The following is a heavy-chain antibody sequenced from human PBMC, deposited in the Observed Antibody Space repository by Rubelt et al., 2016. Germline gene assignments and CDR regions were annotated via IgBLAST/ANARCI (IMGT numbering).Heavy chain of an antibody. J-gene: IGHJ6*02. Sequence: MHWVRQAPGQGLEWMEIINPSGGSTSYAQKFQGRVTMTRDTSTSTVYMELSSLRSEDTAVYYCARDQDCSGGSCYYSGPSYYYYGMDVWGQGTTVTVSS. V-gene: IGHV1-46*01. D-gene: IGHD2-15*01. CDR3: ARDQDCSGGSCYYSGPSYYYYGMDV. CDR2: INPSGGST.